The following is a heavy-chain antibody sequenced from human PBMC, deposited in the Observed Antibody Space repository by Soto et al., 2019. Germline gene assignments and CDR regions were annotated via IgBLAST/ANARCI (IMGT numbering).Heavy chain of an antibody. CDR3: ARDYCIITSCYDYYYRMDV. J-gene: IGHJ6*02. Sequence: ASVKVSCKASGYTFTSYAMHWVRQAPGQRLEWMGWINAGNGNTKYSQKFQGRVTITRDTSASTAYMELSSLRSEDTTVYYCARDYCIITSCYDYYYRMDVWGQGTTVTVSS. CDR1: GYTFTSYA. CDR2: INAGNGNT. V-gene: IGHV1-3*01. D-gene: IGHD2-2*01.